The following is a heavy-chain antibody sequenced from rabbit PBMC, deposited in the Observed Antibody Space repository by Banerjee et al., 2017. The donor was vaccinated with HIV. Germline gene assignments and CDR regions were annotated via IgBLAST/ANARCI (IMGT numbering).Heavy chain of an antibody. D-gene: IGHD8-1*01. Sequence: EESGGGLVQPEGSLTLTCTASGFSFSSSYWICWVRQAPGKGLEWIACIYVGSGGSTYYANWAKGRFTISKTSSTTVTLQMTSLTAADTATYFCARAAYAGGGFAWYFNLWGPGTLITVS. CDR3: ARAAYAGGGFAWYFNL. V-gene: IGHV1S45*01. CDR2: IYVGSGGST. J-gene: IGHJ4*01. CDR1: GFSFSSSYW.